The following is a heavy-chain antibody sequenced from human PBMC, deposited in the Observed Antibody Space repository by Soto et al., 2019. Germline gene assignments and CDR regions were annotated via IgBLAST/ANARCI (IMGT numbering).Heavy chain of an antibody. CDR1: GGSFSGYY. CDR3: VRKRNYYDSSGYYVNWFDP. V-gene: IGHV4-34*01. J-gene: IGHJ5*02. CDR2: INHSGST. Sequence: SETLSLTCAVYGGSFSGYYWSWIRQPPGKGLEWIGEINHSGSTNYNPSLKSRVTISVDTSKNQFSLKLSSVTAADTAVYYCVRKRNYYDSSGYYVNWFDPWGQGTLVTVSS. D-gene: IGHD3-22*01.